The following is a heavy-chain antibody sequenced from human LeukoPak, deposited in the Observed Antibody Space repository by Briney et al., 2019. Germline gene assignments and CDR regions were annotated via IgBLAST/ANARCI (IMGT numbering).Heavy chain of an antibody. D-gene: IGHD5-24*01. CDR1: GGSISSANW. V-gene: IGHV4-4*02. J-gene: IGHJ4*02. Sequence: SETLSLTCAVSGGSISSANWWSWVRQPPGKGLEWTREIYLGGKTNYNPSLKSRVTISIDTSKNQFSLKLISVTAADTALYYCARHMATPGTRGFDSWGQGTLVTVSS. CDR2: IYLGGKT. CDR3: ARHMATPGTRGFDS.